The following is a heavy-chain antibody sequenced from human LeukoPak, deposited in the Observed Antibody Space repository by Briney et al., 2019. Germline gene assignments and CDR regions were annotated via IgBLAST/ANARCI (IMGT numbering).Heavy chain of an antibody. D-gene: IGHD6-13*01. CDR3: ARDIAAAGLFDY. V-gene: IGHV4-39*07. CDR1: GVSISSSSYY. J-gene: IGHJ4*02. Sequence: SETLSLTCTVSGVSISSSSYYWGWLRQPPGKGLEWIGSIYYSGSTYYNPSLKSRVTISVDTSKNQFSLKLSSVTAADTAVYYCARDIAAAGLFDYWGQGTLVTVSS. CDR2: IYYSGST.